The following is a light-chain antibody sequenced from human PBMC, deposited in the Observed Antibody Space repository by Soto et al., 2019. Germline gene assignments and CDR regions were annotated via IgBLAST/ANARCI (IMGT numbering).Light chain of an antibody. CDR1: SNDVGNGYDS. J-gene: IGLJ3*02. CDR3: CSYPGSHTWV. CDR2: EVV. V-gene: IGLV2-14*01. Sequence: QSALTQPASVSGSPGQSITISCTGTSNDVGNGYDSVSWYQHHPGKAPKLIIYEVVNRPSGVSNRFSGSKSGNTASLTISGLQDEDEADYYCCSYPGSHTWVFGGGTKLTVL.